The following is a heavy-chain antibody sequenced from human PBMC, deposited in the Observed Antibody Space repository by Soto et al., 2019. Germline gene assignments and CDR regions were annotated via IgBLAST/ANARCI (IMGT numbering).Heavy chain of an antibody. CDR1: GYTFTGYG. V-gene: IGHV1-18*01. Sequence: GASVKVSCKASGYTFTGYGISWVRQAPGQGLEWMGWISAYNGNTNYAQKLQGRVTMTTDTSTSTAYMELRSLRSDDTAVYYCARDRFCSGGSCYLGSSWFDPWGQGTLVTVSS. J-gene: IGHJ5*02. D-gene: IGHD2-15*01. CDR2: ISAYNGNT. CDR3: ARDRFCSGGSCYLGSSWFDP.